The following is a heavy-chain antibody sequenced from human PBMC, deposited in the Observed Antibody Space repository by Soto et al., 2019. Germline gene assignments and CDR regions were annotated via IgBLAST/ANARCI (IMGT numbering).Heavy chain of an antibody. CDR2: INIGDGNT. CDR1: GYSFINYA. D-gene: IGHD6-13*01. V-gene: IGHV1-3*04. Sequence: ASVKVSCKAPGYSFINYAIYWVLQAPGQRLEWMGRINIGDGNTKYSQRFQGRVTITRDTSASTAYMDLSSLTSDDTAVYYCARGASSSWTSLDYLGQGTLVNV. J-gene: IGHJ4*02. CDR3: ARGASSSWTSLDY.